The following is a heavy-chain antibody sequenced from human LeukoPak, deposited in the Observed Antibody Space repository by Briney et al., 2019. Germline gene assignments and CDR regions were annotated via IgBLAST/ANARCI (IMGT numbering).Heavy chain of an antibody. Sequence: SGGSLRLSCAVSGFTFNNYWMHWVRQAPGRGLVWVSRIKSDGSSTNYADSVKGRFTISRDNAKNTLYLQMNSLRAEDTAMYYCTRSLVGGNRAFDIWGQGTMVTVSS. J-gene: IGHJ3*02. CDR3: TRSLVGGNRAFDI. CDR1: GFTFNNYW. V-gene: IGHV3-74*01. CDR2: IKSDGSST. D-gene: IGHD1-14*01.